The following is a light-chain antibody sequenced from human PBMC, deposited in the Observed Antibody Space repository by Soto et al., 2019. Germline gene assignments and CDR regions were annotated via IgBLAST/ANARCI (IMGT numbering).Light chain of an antibody. V-gene: IGLV2-14*01. CDR2: DVS. CDR3: SSYTTSSTLYV. CDR1: SSDVGGYNY. Sequence: QSALTQPDSVSGSPGQSSTISCTGTSSDVGGYNYDSWYQQHPGKAPKLMIYDVSNRPSGVSNRFSGSKSGNTASLTISGVQAEDEADYYCSSYTTSSTLYVFGTGTKLTVL. J-gene: IGLJ1*01.